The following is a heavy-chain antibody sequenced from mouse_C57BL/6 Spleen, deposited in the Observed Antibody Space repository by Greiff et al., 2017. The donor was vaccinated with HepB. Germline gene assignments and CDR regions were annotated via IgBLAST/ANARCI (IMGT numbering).Heavy chain of an antibody. CDR1: GYTFTDYN. CDR2: INPNNGGT. J-gene: IGHJ3*01. V-gene: IGHV1-18*01. D-gene: IGHD1-1*01. CDR3: AREGIYYYGSSPFAY. Sequence: EVQLQQSGPELVKPGASVKIPCKASGYTFTDYNMDWVKQSHGKSLEWIGDINPNNGGTIYNQKFKGKATLTVDKSSSTAYMELRSLTSEDTAVYYCAREGIYYYGSSPFAYWGQGTLVTVSA.